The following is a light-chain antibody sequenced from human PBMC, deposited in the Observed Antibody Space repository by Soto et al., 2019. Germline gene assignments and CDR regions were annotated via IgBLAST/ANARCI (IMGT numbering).Light chain of an antibody. CDR2: DVS. Sequence: QSVLTQLRSVSGSPGQSVTISCTGARSDVGSYKDVSWYQHHPGKVPKLMIYDVSERPSGVPDRFSGSKSGNTASLTISGLQAEDEAIYYCCAYADTYYVFGTGTKVTVL. CDR1: RSDVGSYKD. J-gene: IGLJ1*01. CDR3: CAYADTYYV. V-gene: IGLV2-11*01.